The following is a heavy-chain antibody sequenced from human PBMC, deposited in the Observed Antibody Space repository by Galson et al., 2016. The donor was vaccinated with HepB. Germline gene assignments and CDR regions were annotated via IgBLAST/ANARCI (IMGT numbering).Heavy chain of an antibody. D-gene: IGHD1-1*01. CDR3: ARQAFTNWNPFDN. CDR1: GFTLSSYG. CDR2: IWYDGVNT. V-gene: IGHV3-33*01. Sequence: SLRLSCAASGFTLSSYGIHWVRQAPGKGLEWVAVIWYDGVNTYYADSVKGRFTISRDNSKNTLYLQMNSLRAEDTAVYYCARQAFTNWNPFDNWGQGTLVTLSS. J-gene: IGHJ4*02.